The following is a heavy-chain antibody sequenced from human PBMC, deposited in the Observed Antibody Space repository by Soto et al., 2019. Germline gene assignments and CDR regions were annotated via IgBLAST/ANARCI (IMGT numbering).Heavy chain of an antibody. J-gene: IGHJ5*01. CDR3: VKNSGWFNS. V-gene: IGHV3-23*01. CDR1: GFIFSTTD. D-gene: IGHD3-10*01. Sequence: GGSLRLSCEASGFIFSTTDMSWVRQAPGKGLEWVSTIYGDGSTTYYADSVRGRFSISRDNSKNMVYLQMDSLRVDDTAIYYCVKNSGWFNSWGQGSLVTVSS. CDR2: IYGDGSTT.